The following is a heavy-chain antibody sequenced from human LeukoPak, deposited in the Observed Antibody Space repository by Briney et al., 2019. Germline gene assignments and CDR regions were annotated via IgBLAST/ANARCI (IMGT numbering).Heavy chain of an antibody. Sequence: GGSLRLSCAASGFTFSSYSMNWVRQAPGKGLEWVSSISSSSSYIYYADSVKGRFTISRDNAKNSLYLQMNSLRAEDTAVYYCARDNYYDSSGYYYNEYFQHWGQGTLVTVSS. CDR1: GFTFSSYS. CDR2: ISSSSSYI. D-gene: IGHD3-22*01. CDR3: ARDNYYDSSGYYYNEYFQH. V-gene: IGHV3-21*04. J-gene: IGHJ1*01.